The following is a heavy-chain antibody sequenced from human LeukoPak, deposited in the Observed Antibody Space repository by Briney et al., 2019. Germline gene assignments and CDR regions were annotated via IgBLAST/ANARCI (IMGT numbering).Heavy chain of an antibody. CDR1: GFTFSSYG. Sequence: PGGSLRLSCAASGFTFSSYGMHWVRQAPGKGLEWVAVIWYDGSNKYYADSVKGRFTISRDNSKNTLYLQTNSLRAEDTAVYYCARDSSGYPSGWFDPWGQGTLVTVSS. V-gene: IGHV3-33*01. D-gene: IGHD3-22*01. CDR2: IWYDGSNK. J-gene: IGHJ5*02. CDR3: ARDSSGYPSGWFDP.